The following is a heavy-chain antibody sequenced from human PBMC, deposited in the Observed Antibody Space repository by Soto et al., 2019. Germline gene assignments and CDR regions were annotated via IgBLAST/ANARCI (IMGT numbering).Heavy chain of an antibody. D-gene: IGHD5-12*01. CDR1: GFTFSSYG. Sequence: PGGSLRLSCAASGFTFSSYGMHWVRQAPGKGLEWVAVIWYDGSNKYYADSVKGRFTISRDNSKNTLYLQMNSLRAEDTAVYYCARARRSGYDTHYYYMDVWGKGTTVTVSS. CDR3: ARARRSGYDTHYYYMDV. J-gene: IGHJ6*03. V-gene: IGHV3-33*01. CDR2: IWYDGSNK.